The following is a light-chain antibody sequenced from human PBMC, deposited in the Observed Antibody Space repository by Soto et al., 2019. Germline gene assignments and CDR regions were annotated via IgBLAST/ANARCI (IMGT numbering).Light chain of an antibody. CDR2: DAS. CDR1: QSVSSY. CDR3: QQRSNWPPNYT. Sequence: EIVLTQSPATLSLSPGERATLSCRASQSVSSYLAWYQQKPGQAPRPLIYDASNRATGIPARFSGSGSGTDFILTISRLEPEDFAVYYCQQRSNWPPNYTFGQGTKLEIK. V-gene: IGKV3-11*01. J-gene: IGKJ2*01.